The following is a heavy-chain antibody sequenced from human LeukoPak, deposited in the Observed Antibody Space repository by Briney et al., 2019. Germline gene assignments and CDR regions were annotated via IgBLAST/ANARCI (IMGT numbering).Heavy chain of an antibody. Sequence: GGSLRLSCAASGFTFSDYYMSWIRQAPGKGLEWVSYISSSGSTIYYADSVKGRFTISRDNSKKTLYLQMSSLRAEDTAVYYCARSPFSKYRNPREYYFDYWGQGTLVTVSS. V-gene: IGHV3-11*01. CDR1: GFTFSDYY. J-gene: IGHJ4*02. CDR2: ISSSGSTI. D-gene: IGHD2/OR15-2a*01. CDR3: ARSPFSKYRNPREYYFDY.